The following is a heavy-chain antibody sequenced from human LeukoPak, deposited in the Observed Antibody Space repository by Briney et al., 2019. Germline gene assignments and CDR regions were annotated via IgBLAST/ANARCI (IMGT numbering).Heavy chain of an antibody. J-gene: IGHJ6*03. CDR1: GFTFSDYY. V-gene: IGHV3-11*01. CDR3: ARASDYYDSSGTNYYYYYMDV. Sequence: KPGGSLRLSCATSGFTFSDYYMTWIRQAQGRGLEWLSYISRSGSTIYYADSVKGRFTIPRDNATNSLYLQMDSLRADDTAVYYCARASDYYDSSGTNYYYYYMDVWGNGTTVTVSS. D-gene: IGHD3-22*01. CDR2: ISRSGSTI.